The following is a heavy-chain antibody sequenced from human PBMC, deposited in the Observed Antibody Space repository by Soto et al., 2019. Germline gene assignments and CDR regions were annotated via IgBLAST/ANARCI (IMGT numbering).Heavy chain of an antibody. D-gene: IGHD2-15*01. CDR1: GGSISSGGYY. J-gene: IGHJ5*02. Sequence: QVQLQESGPGLVKPSQTLSLTCTVSGGSISSGGYYWSWIRQHPGKGLEWIGYIYYSGSTYYNPSLNSRVTISVDTSKNQFSLKLSSVTAADTAVYYCARGAVVVAAVDNWFDPWGQGTLVTVSS. V-gene: IGHV4-31*03. CDR2: IYYSGST. CDR3: ARGAVVVAAVDNWFDP.